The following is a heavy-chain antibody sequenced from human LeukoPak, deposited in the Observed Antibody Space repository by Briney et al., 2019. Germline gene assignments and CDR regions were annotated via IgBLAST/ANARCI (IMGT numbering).Heavy chain of an antibody. V-gene: IGHV3-66*01. CDR1: GFAVSSNY. CDR2: IYSGGTT. CDR3: ARGVTPDWFDP. Sequence: PGGSLRLSCAASGFAVSSNYMSWVRQAPGKGLEWVSIIYSGGTTYYADSVKGRFTISRDNSKNTLYLQMNSLTAEDTAVYYCARGVTPDWFDPWGQGTLATVSS. J-gene: IGHJ5*02. D-gene: IGHD2-21*02.